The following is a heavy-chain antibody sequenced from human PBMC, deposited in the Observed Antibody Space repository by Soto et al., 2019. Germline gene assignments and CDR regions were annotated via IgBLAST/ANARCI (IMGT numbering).Heavy chain of an antibody. CDR3: ARSYYYDSSGYYRSFFQH. CDR1: EFTFGNYA. CDR2: ISSSGGTT. J-gene: IGHJ1*01. Sequence: GGSLRLSCAISEFTFGNYAMSWVRQAPGKGLEWVSAISSSGGTTHYADSVKGRFTISRDNSKNTLYLQMNSLRAEDTAVYYCARSYYYDSSGYYRSFFQHWGQGTLVTVSS. V-gene: IGHV3-23*01. D-gene: IGHD3-22*01.